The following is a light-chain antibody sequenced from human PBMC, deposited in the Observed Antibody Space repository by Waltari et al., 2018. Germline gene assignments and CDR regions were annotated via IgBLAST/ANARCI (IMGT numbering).Light chain of an antibody. Sequence: QSVLTQPAYVSGSPGQPITISCTGTNSDIGPYSYVSWYQQYPGKAPKLIIYDLTERPSGVSTRFSGSKSGNTASLTISGLQADDEADYFCSSYTGRGTVIFGRGTMVTVL. J-gene: IGLJ2*01. CDR2: DLT. CDR3: SSYTGRGTVI. CDR1: NSDIGPYSY. V-gene: IGLV2-14*01.